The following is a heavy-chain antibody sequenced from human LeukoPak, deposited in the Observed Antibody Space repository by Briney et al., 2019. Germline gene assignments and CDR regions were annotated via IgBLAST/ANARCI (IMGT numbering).Heavy chain of an antibody. Sequence: SETLSLTCAVSGYSISSGYYWGWIRQPPGKGLEWIGSIYHSGSTYYNPSLKSRVSMSVDTSKNQFSLNLSSVTAADTAVYHCARLLAGCPGGRCRAHFDYWGQGTLVTVSS. V-gene: IGHV4-38-2*01. CDR3: ARLLAGCPGGRCRAHFDY. CDR2: IYHSGST. D-gene: IGHD2-15*01. J-gene: IGHJ4*02. CDR1: GYSISSGYY.